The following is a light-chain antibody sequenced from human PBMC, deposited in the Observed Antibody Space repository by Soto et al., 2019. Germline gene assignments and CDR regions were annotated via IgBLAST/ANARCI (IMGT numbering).Light chain of an antibody. V-gene: IGLV2-11*01. CDR1: SSDVGGYNY. Sequence: LTQPRSVSGSRGQPVTISCTGTSSDVGGYNYVSWYQQHPGKAPKLMIFDVSKRPSGVPDRFSGSKSGNTASLTISGLQAEDEADYYCCSYAGSYTFEFGGGTKVTVL. CDR2: DVS. CDR3: CSYAGSYTFE. J-gene: IGLJ2*01.